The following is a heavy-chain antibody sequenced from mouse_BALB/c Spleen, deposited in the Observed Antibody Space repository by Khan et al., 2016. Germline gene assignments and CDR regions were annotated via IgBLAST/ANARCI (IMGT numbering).Heavy chain of an antibody. CDR3: ARDHYGWFAY. CDR1: GYSITSGYS. V-gene: IGHV3-1*02. CDR2: IHYSGST. J-gene: IGHJ3*01. D-gene: IGHD1-1*01. Sequence: EVQLQESGPDLVKPSQSLSLTCTVTGYSITSGYSWHWIRQFPGNKLEWMGYIHYSGSTNYHPSLKRRIPITRDISKTQFFLQLISVTTEDTATYYCARDHYGWFAYWGQGTLVTVSA.